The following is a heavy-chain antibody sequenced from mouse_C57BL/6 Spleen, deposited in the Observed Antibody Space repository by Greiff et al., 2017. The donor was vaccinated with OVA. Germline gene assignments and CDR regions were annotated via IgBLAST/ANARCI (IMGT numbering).Heavy chain of an antibody. J-gene: IGHJ3*01. V-gene: IGHV1-64*01. Sequence: QVQLQQPGAELVKPGASVKLSCKASGYTFTSYWMHWVKQRPGQGLEWIGMIHPNSGSTNYNEKFKSKATLTVDTSSSTAYMQLSSLTSEDSAVYYCARFLGAWFAYWGQGTLVTVSA. CDR3: ARFLGAWFAY. CDR2: IHPNSGST. CDR1: GYTFTSYW. D-gene: IGHD3-3*01.